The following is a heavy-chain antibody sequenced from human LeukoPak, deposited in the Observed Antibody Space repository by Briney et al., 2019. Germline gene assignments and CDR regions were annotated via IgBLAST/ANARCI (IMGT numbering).Heavy chain of an antibody. D-gene: IGHD3-22*01. CDR3: ARESVYYYGPFDP. V-gene: IGHV4-61*02. CDR1: GDSISGNFYF. CDR2: IYASGAA. J-gene: IGHJ5*02. Sequence: PSETLPLTCTVSGDSISGNFYFWSWIRQTAGKGLEWIGRIYASGAASYNPSLKSRVTISVDTSKNQYFLKLKSVTAADTAVYYCARESVYYYGPFDPWGQGTRVIVSS.